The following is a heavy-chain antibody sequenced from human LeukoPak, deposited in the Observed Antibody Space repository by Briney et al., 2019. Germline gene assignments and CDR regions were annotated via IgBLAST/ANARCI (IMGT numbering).Heavy chain of an antibody. D-gene: IGHD4/OR15-4a*01. Sequence: GGSLRLSCAASGFTFSSYWMSWVRQAPGKGLEWVSAISGSGGSTYYADPVKGRFTISRDNSKNTLYLQMDSPGAEDTAVYYCAKAFSSAYDYGPTDSWGQGTLVTVSS. J-gene: IGHJ4*02. CDR3: AKAFSSAYDYGPTDS. V-gene: IGHV3-23*01. CDR1: GFTFSSYW. CDR2: ISGSGGST.